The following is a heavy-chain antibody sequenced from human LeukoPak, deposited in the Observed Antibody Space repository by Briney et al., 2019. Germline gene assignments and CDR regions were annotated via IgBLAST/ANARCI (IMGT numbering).Heavy chain of an antibody. D-gene: IGHD4-17*01. J-gene: IGHJ4*02. Sequence: ASVKVSCKASGYTFTNYAMNWVRQAPGQGLEWKGWINTNTGNPTYAQGFTGRFVFSLDTSVSSAYLQISSLKAEDTAAYYCARDGDLRPFDYWGQGTLVTVSS. CDR3: ARDGDLRPFDY. V-gene: IGHV7-4-1*02. CDR2: INTNTGNP. CDR1: GYTFTNYA.